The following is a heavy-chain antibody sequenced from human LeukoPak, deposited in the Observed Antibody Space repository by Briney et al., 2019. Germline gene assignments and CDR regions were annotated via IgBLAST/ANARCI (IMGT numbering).Heavy chain of an antibody. CDR3: ARYLMVRGVYYYYGMDV. V-gene: IGHV4-30-2*01. J-gene: IGHJ6*02. D-gene: IGHD3-10*01. CDR2: IYQSGNT. Sequence: SETLSLTCTVSGGSISSDTYYWSWMRQPPGKGLEWIGHIYQSGNTYYNPSLKSRVTISLDRSKSQFSLKLSSVTAADTAVYYCARYLMVRGVYYYYGMDVWGQGTTVTVSS. CDR1: GGSISSDTYY.